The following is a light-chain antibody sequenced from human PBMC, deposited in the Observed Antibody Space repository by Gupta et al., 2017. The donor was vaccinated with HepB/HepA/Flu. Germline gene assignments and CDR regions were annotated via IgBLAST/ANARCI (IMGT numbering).Light chain of an antibody. J-gene: IGLJ1*01. Sequence: QSALTPPPSVSWSPGRSIPISSPVTSSDVGKYNLVSWYQQHPGTAPNLIIYKGNTRPSGVSYRFSGSNSDNTASPTISELQAEDAANYCCCSYGGNSNDVFGTGTKVTVL. V-gene: IGLV2-23*01. CDR1: SSDVGKYNL. CDR2: KGN. CDR3: CSYGGNSNDV.